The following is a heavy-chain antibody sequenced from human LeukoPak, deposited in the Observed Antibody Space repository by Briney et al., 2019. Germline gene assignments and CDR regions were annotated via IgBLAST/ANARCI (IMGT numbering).Heavy chain of an antibody. J-gene: IGHJ6*03. CDR2: ISYSGST. D-gene: IGHD5-12*01. V-gene: IGHV4-39*01. CDR3: ARRGYDSRYYSYHMDV. CDR1: GGSIISSSYY. Sequence: TSSETLSLTCTVSGGSIISSSYYWGWIRQPPGKGLEWIGTISYSGSTYYNPSLKSRVTMSVDTSKNQFSLKLSSVTAADTAVYYCARRGYDSRYYSYHMDVWGKGTTVTVSS.